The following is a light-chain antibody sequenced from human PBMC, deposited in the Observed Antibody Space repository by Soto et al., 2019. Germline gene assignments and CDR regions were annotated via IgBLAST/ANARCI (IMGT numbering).Light chain of an antibody. CDR3: QQYGSSPWT. J-gene: IGKJ1*01. CDR1: QSITSSF. Sequence: ENVLTQSPGTLSLSPGERGTLSCRPSQSITSSFLAWYQQKPGQAPRLLIYDTSSRATGIPDRFSGRGSGTDVTLTSSRLEPEDCAVYYCQQYGSSPWTFGQGTKVEIK. CDR2: DTS. V-gene: IGKV3-20*01.